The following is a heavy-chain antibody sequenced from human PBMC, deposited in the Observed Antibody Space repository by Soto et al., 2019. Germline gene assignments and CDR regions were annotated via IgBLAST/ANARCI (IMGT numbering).Heavy chain of an antibody. CDR2: IIPIFGTA. V-gene: IGHV1-69*13. Sequence: SVKVSCKASGGTFSSYAISWVRQAPGQGLEWMGGIIPIFGTANYAQKFQGRVTITADESTSTAYMELSSLRSEDTAVYYCGRDRVGIAVASYYYGMDVWGQGTTVTVSS. J-gene: IGHJ6*02. D-gene: IGHD6-19*01. CDR3: GRDRVGIAVASYYYGMDV. CDR1: GGTFSSYA.